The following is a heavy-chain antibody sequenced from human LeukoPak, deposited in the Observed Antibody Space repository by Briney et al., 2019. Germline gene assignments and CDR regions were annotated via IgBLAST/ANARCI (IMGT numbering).Heavy chain of an antibody. J-gene: IGHJ4*02. Sequence: GGSLRLSCAAPGFTFSSYGMHWVRQAPGKGLEWVAVIWYDGSNKYYADSVKGRFTISRDNSKNTLYLQMNSLRAEDTAVYYCARDHGYDSFFDYWGQGTLVTVSS. CDR2: IWYDGSNK. D-gene: IGHD5-12*01. V-gene: IGHV3-33*01. CDR3: ARDHGYDSFFDY. CDR1: GFTFSSYG.